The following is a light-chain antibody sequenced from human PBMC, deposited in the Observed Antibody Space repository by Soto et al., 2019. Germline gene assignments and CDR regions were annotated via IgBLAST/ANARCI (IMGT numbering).Light chain of an antibody. Sequence: DIQMTQSPSTLSASVGDRVTITFRASQSISSWLAWYQQKPVKAPKILIYKASSLESGVPSRFSGSGSGTEFTLTISSLQPDDFATYYCQQYNSSPWTFGNGTKVEIK. V-gene: IGKV1-5*03. CDR2: KAS. CDR1: QSISSW. CDR3: QQYNSSPWT. J-gene: IGKJ1*01.